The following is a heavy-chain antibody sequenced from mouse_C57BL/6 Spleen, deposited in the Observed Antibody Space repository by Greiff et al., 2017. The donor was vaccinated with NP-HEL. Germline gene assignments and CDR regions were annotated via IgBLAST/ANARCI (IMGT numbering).Heavy chain of an antibody. CDR3: ARHYYGSSYFDY. CDR1: GYTFTSYW. V-gene: IGHV1-61*01. Sequence: VQLQQPGAELVRPGSSVKLSCKASGYTFTSYWMDWVKQRPGQGLEWIGNIYPSDSETHYNQKFKDKATLTVDKSSSTAYMQLSSLTSEDSAVYYCARHYYGSSYFDYWGQGTTLTVSS. J-gene: IGHJ2*01. D-gene: IGHD1-1*01. CDR2: IYPSDSET.